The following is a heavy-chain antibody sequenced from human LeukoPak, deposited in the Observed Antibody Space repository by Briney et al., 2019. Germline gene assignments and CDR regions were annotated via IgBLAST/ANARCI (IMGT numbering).Heavy chain of an antibody. J-gene: IGHJ5*02. Sequence: GGSLRLSCAASGFTFSSYAMSWVRQAPGKGLEWVSAISGSGGSTYYADSVKGRFTISRDNSKNTLYLQMNSLRAEDTAVYYCAKVKVGDDGYAGDEGWFDPWGQGTLVTVSS. CDR1: GFTFSSYA. D-gene: IGHD5-24*01. V-gene: IGHV3-23*01. CDR2: ISGSGGST. CDR3: AKVKVGDDGYAGDEGWFDP.